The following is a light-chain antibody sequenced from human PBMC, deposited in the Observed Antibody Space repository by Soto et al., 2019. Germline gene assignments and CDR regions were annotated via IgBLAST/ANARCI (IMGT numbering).Light chain of an antibody. J-gene: IGKJ4*01. Sequence: DFVMTQSPLSLPVTPGEPASISCRSSQSLLHSNGYNYLDWYLQKPGQSPLLLIYVGSNRASGVPDRFSGSGSGTDFTLKISIVEAEDVVVYYCMQALPSFTFGGGTKVEIK. CDR1: QSLLHSNGYNY. V-gene: IGKV2-28*01. CDR2: VGS. CDR3: MQALPSFT.